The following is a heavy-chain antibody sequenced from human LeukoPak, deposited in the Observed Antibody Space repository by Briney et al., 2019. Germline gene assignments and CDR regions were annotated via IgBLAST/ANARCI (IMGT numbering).Heavy chain of an antibody. Sequence: SETLSLTCAVYGGSFSGYYWSWIRQPPGKGLEWIGEINHSGSTNYNPSLKSRVTISVGTSKNQFSLKLSSVTAADTAVYYCARRARCSSTSCYKARGYSYGLGFDYWGQGTLVTVSS. CDR1: GGSFSGYY. CDR3: ARRARCSSTSCYKARGYSYGLGFDY. J-gene: IGHJ4*02. V-gene: IGHV4-34*01. CDR2: INHSGST. D-gene: IGHD2-2*02.